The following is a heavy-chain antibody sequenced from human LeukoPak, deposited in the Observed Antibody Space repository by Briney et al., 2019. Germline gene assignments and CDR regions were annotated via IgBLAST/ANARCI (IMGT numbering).Heavy chain of an antibody. CDR1: GFTFSSYA. J-gene: IGHJ4*02. CDR2: ISYDGSNK. CDR3: ARDREQLGSFDY. D-gene: IGHD6-13*01. Sequence: GGSLRLSCAASGFTFSSYAMHWVRQAPGKGLEWVAVISYDGSNKYYADSVKGRFTISRDNSMNTLYLQMSSLRAEDTAVYYCARDREQLGSFDYWGQGTLVTVSS. V-gene: IGHV3-30-3*01.